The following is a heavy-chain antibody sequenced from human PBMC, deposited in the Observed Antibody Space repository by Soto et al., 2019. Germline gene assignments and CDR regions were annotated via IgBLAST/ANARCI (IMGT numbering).Heavy chain of an antibody. CDR3: AREVLGPWELDAFDI. J-gene: IGHJ3*02. D-gene: IGHD3-10*01. V-gene: IGHV3-48*02. Sequence: EVQLVESGGGLVQPGGSLRLSCAASGFTFSSYTMNWVRQAPGKGLEWVSYISRSSSTIYYADSVKGRFTISRDNAKNSLYLQMNSLRDEDTAVYYCAREVLGPWELDAFDIWCQGTMVTV. CDR1: GFTFSSYT. CDR2: ISRSSSTI.